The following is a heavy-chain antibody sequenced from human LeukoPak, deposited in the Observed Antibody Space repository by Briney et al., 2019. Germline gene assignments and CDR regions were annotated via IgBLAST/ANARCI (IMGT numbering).Heavy chain of an antibody. CDR3: AKHLPNLGLDY. CDR2: ISSSSSYI. V-gene: IGHV3-21*04. J-gene: IGHJ4*02. Sequence: PGGSLRLSCAASGFTFSSYAMHWGRQAPGKGLEWVSSISSSSSYIYYADSVKGRFTISRDNAKNSLYLQMNSLRVDDTAVYYCAKHLPNLGLDYWGQGILVTVSS. CDR1: GFTFSSYA.